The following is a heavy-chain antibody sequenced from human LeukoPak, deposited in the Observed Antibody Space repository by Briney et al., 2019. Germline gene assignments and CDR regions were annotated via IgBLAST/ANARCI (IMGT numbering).Heavy chain of an antibody. D-gene: IGHD2-2*01. Sequence: PSETLSLTCTVSGGSISSSSYYWGWIRQPPGKGLEWIRSIYYSGSTYYNPSLKSRVTISVDTSKNQFSLKLSSVTAADTAVYYCARHGPLPGEYQLPSDWFDPWGQGTLVTVSS. CDR2: IYYSGST. CDR3: ARHGPLPGEYQLPSDWFDP. V-gene: IGHV4-39*01. J-gene: IGHJ5*02. CDR1: GGSISSSSYY.